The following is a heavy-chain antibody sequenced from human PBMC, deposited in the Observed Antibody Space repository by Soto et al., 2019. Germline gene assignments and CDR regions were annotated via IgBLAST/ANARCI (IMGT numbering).Heavy chain of an antibody. V-gene: IGHV1-3*01. D-gene: IGHD7-27*01. Sequence: QVHLVQSGAEVRKPGASVKVSCKASGYTFSSYAMHWVRQAPGQRLEWMGGINAGYGNTKSSQKFQDRVTISRDTSASTDYMELTSLRSEDTAVYYCARDTGDGTFDFWGQGTLVTVSS. CDR1: GYTFSSYA. J-gene: IGHJ4*02. CDR2: INAGYGNT. CDR3: ARDTGDGTFDF.